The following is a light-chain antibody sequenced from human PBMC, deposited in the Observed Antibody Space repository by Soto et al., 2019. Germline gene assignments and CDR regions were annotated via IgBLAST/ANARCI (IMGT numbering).Light chain of an antibody. Sequence: DIVLTQFPGTLSLSPGETATLSCRASQTLASNFLVWYQQKPGQAPRLLISSTSRRATGIPDRFSGSGSGTDFTLTISRLDPEDFAVYYCQRYNNWPLTFGGGTKVESK. J-gene: IGKJ4*01. V-gene: IGKV3-20*01. CDR3: QRYNNWPLT. CDR2: STS. CDR1: QTLASNF.